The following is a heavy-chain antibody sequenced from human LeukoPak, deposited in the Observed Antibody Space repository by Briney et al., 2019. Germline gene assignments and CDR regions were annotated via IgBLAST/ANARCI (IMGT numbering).Heavy chain of an antibody. J-gene: IGHJ4*02. CDR1: GYSFTSYW. CDR2: IYPGDSDT. D-gene: IGHD3-3*01. V-gene: IGHV5-51*01. CDR3: ARQNDFRLDY. Sequence: GESLKISCEGSGYSFTSYWIGWVRQMPGKGLEWMGIIYPGDSDTRYSPSLQGQVTISVDTSIGTAYLKWSSLKASDTAIYYCARQNDFRLDYWGQGTLVTVSS.